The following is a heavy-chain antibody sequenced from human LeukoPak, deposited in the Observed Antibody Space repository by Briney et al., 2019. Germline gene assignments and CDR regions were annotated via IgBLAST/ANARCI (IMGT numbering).Heavy chain of an antibody. CDR3: ARDPGGYYGHFDY. J-gene: IGHJ4*02. Sequence: PGGSLRLSCAASGFTFSSYAMHWVRQAPGKGLEWVAVISYDGSNKYYADSVKGRFTISRDNSKNTLYLQMNSLRAEDTAVYYCARDPGGYYGHFDYWGQGTLVTVSS. D-gene: IGHD3-22*01. CDR2: ISYDGSNK. CDR1: GFTFSSYA. V-gene: IGHV3-30-3*01.